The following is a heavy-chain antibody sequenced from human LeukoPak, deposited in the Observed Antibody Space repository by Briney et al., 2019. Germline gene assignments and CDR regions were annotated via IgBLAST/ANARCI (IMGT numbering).Heavy chain of an antibody. CDR3: LGSHDAFDI. D-gene: IGHD1-26*01. CDR2: INPNSGGT. J-gene: IGHJ3*02. V-gene: IGHV1-2*02. Sequence: GASVKVSCKASGYTFTGYYMHWVRQAPGQGLEWTGWINPNSGGTNYAQKFQGRVTMTRDTSISTACMELSRLRSDDTAVYYCLGSHDAFDIWGQGTMVTVSS. CDR1: GYTFTGYY.